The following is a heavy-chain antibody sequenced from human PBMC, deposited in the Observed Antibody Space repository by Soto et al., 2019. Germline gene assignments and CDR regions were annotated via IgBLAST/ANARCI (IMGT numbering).Heavy chain of an antibody. CDR3: ARAAYYDASGYLFDY. J-gene: IGHJ4*02. V-gene: IGHV4-30-4*02. CDR2: IYYSGST. D-gene: IGHD3-22*01. CDR1: GGSISSGDYY. Sequence: PSETLSLTCTVSGGSISSGDYYWSWIRQPPGKGLEWIGYIYYSGSTYYNPSLKSRVTISVDTSKNQFSLKLSSVTAADTAVYYCARAAYYDASGYLFDYWGQGTLVTVSS.